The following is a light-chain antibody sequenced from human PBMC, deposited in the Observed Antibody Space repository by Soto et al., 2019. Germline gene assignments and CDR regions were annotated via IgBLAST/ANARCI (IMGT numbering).Light chain of an antibody. J-gene: IGKJ3*01. Sequence: IVLTQSPATLSLSPGDRATLSCRASQSFSGSLAWYQQKPGQAPRLLIYDTSNRATTIPARFSGSGSGTDFTLTISSLEPEDSAIYYCQQRGTWPLTFGPGTRVDIK. CDR2: DTS. CDR3: QQRGTWPLT. CDR1: QSFSGS. V-gene: IGKV3-11*01.